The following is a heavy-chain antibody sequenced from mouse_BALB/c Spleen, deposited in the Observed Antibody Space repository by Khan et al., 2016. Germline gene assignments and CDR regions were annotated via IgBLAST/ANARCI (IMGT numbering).Heavy chain of an antibody. CDR2: IYPGDGDT. J-gene: IGHJ4*01. D-gene: IGHD6-2*01. V-gene: IGHV1-80*01. CDR1: VYAFSSYW. CDR3: ARGILLRLFYAMDY. Sequence: QVQLQQSGAELVRPGSSVKISCKASVYAFSSYWMNWVKQRPGQGLEWIGQIYPGDGDTNYNGKFKGKATLTADKSSSTVYMQLSSLTSEDSAVYFCARGILLRLFYAMDYWGQGTSVTVSS.